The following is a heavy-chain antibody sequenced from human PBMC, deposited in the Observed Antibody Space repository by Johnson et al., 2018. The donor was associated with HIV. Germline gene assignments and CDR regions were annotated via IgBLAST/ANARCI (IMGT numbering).Heavy chain of an antibody. CDR1: GFTFSSYA. D-gene: IGHD1-1*01. J-gene: IGHJ3*02. V-gene: IGHV3-30*14. CDR3: ASGALVAGTTYAFDI. Sequence: QVQLVESGGGLVQPGGSLRLSCAASGFTFSSYAMHWVRQAPGKGLEWVAVISYDGSNKYYADSVKGRFTISRDNSKNTLYLQMNSLRAEDTAVYYCASGALVAGTTYAFDIWGQGTMVTVSS. CDR2: ISYDGSNK.